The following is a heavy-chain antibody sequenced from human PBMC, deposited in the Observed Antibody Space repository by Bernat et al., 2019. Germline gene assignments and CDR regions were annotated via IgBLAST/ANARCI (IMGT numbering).Heavy chain of an antibody. D-gene: IGHD2-15*01. CDR3: AGDSCYDY. CDR1: GFTFSSYS. V-gene: IGHV3-21*01. Sequence: EVQLVESGGGLVKPGGSLRLSCAASGFTFSSYSMNWVRQAPGKGLEWVSSISSSSSYISYADSVKGQFTISRDNAKNSLYLQMNNLRAEDTAVNYCAGDSCYDYWGQGTLVTVSS. J-gene: IGHJ4*02. CDR2: ISSSSSYI.